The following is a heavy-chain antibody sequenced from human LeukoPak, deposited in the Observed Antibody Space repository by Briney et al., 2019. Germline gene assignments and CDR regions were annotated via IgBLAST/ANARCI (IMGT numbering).Heavy chain of an antibody. CDR3: ARILYSSGWSLPDY. CDR1: GGTFSSYA. V-gene: IGHV1-69*05. Sequence: SVKVSCKASGGTFSSYAISWVRQAPGQGLEWMGGIIPIFGTANYAQKFQGRVTITTDESTSTAYMELSSLRSEDTAVYCCARILYSSGWSLPDYWGQGTLVTVSS. D-gene: IGHD6-19*01. CDR2: IIPIFGTA. J-gene: IGHJ4*02.